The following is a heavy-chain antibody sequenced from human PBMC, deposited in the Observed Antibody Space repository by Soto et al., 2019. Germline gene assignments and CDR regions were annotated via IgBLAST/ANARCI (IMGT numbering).Heavy chain of an antibody. CDR1: GFTLKNYG. CDR3: ARVSFDCSGGSCYIFDY. D-gene: IGHD2-15*01. J-gene: IGHJ4*02. CDR2: MSFDGSKK. V-gene: IGHV3-33*01. Sequence: PGGSLRLSCAASGFTLKNYGMHWVRQAPGKGLEWVALMSFDGSKKYYVDSVKGRFTISRDNSKSTVYLQMNSLGVEDTAIYYCARVSFDCSGGSCYIFDYWGQGTRVTVSS.